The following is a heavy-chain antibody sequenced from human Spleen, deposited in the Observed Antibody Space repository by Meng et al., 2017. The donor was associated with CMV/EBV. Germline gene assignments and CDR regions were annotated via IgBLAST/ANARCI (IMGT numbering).Heavy chain of an antibody. D-gene: IGHD6-13*01. CDR3: TKDYSSTWLGGYFDY. CDR1: GFTVSSNY. V-gene: IGHV3-7*01. J-gene: IGHJ4*02. Sequence: GESLKISCAASGFTVSSNYMSWVRQAPGKGLEWVANIKQDGSEKYYVDSVKGRFTISRDNSKNTLYLQMNSLRAEDTAVYYCTKDYSSTWLGGYFDYWGQGTLVTVSS. CDR2: IKQDGSEK.